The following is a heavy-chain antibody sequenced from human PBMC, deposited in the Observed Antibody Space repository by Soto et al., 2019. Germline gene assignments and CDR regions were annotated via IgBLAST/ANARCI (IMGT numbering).Heavy chain of an antibody. V-gene: IGHV4-34*01. CDR2: INHSGNT. J-gene: IGHJ4*02. D-gene: IGHD6-13*01. CDR3: ARHHVRGRTIAGAAEF. CDR1: GGSFSGYY. Sequence: PSETLSLTCAVYGGSFSGYYWSWIHQPPGKGLEWIGEINHSGNTNYNPSLKSRVTISVDTSKNQLFLNLSSVTAADTAMYYCARHHVRGRTIAGAAEFWGQGTLVTVS.